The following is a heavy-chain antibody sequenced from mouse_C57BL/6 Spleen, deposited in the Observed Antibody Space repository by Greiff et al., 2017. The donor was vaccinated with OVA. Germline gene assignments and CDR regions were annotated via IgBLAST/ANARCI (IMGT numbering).Heavy chain of an antibody. V-gene: IGHV3-6*01. J-gene: IGHJ2*01. CDR2: ISYDGSN. D-gene: IGHD2-2*01. Sequence: EVHLVESGPGLVKPSQSLSLTCSVTGYSITSGYYWNWIRQFPGNKLEWMGYISYDGSNNYNPSLKNRISITRDTSKNQFFLKLNSVTTEDTATYYCARGEGYDYWGQGTTLTVSS. CDR1: GYSITSGYY. CDR3: ARGEGYDY.